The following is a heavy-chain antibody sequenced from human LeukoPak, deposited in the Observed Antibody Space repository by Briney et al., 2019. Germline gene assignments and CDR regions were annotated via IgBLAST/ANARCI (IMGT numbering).Heavy chain of an antibody. CDR3: AKNIRYSSSWYFYISY. CDR1: GFTFSSYA. V-gene: IGHV3-23*01. Sequence: PGGSLRLSCAASGFTFSSYAMSWVRQAPGKGLEWVSAISGSGGSTYYANSVKGRFTIATEKAKTTLYLQMNSLRAEDTAVYYCAKNIRYSSSWYFYISYWGQGTLVTVSS. J-gene: IGHJ4*02. D-gene: IGHD6-13*01. CDR2: ISGSGGST.